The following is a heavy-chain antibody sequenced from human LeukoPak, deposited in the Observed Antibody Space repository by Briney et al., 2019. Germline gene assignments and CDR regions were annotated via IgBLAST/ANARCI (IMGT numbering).Heavy chain of an antibody. Sequence: TSETLSLTCTVSGGSISSGDYYWSWIRQPPGKGLEWIGYIYYSGSTYYNPSLKSRVTISVDTSKNQFSLKLSSVTAADTAVYYCARGKGSSSWPYYFDYWGQGTLVTVSS. V-gene: IGHV4-30-4*01. D-gene: IGHD6-13*01. CDR2: IYYSGST. J-gene: IGHJ4*02. CDR1: GGSISSGDYY. CDR3: ARGKGSSSWPYYFDY.